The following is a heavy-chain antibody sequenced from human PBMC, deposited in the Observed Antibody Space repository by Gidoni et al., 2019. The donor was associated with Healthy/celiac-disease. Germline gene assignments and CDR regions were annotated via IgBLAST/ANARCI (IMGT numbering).Heavy chain of an antibody. J-gene: IGHJ6*02. Sequence: QVQLVESGGGVVQPGGSLRLSCAASGFTFSSYGMHWVRQAPGKGLEWVAFIRYDGSNKYYADSVKGRFTISRDNSKNTLYLQMNSLRAEDTAVYYCAKARRALTHYYYGMDVWGQGTTVTVSS. CDR3: AKARRALTHYYYGMDV. D-gene: IGHD7-27*01. V-gene: IGHV3-30*02. CDR2: IRYDGSNK. CDR1: GFTFSSYG.